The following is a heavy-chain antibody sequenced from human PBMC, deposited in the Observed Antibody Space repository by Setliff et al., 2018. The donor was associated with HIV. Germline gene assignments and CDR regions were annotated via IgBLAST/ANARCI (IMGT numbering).Heavy chain of an antibody. J-gene: IGHJ3*02. Sequence: ASVKVSCKASGYTFTSYYMHWVRQAPGQGLEWMGIINPSGGSASYAQKFQGRVTITRDTSTSTVYMELSSLRSEDTAVYYCARRGGYSYATDAFDIWGQGTMVTVSS. CDR2: INPSGGSA. V-gene: IGHV1-46*01. CDR1: GYTFTSYY. D-gene: IGHD5-18*01. CDR3: ARRGGYSYATDAFDI.